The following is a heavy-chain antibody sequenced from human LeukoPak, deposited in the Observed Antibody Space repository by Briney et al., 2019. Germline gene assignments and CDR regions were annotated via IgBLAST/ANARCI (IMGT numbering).Heavy chain of an antibody. Sequence: ASVKVSCKASGYTFTSYDINWVRQATGQGLEWMGWMNPNSGNTGYAQKLQGRVTMTTDTSTSTAYMELRSLRSDDTAVYYCARDAGYYYDSSGYYGAWYYYYMDVWGKGTTVTISS. V-gene: IGHV1-8*01. CDR3: ARDAGYYYDSSGYYGAWYYYYMDV. D-gene: IGHD3-22*01. CDR1: GYTFTSYD. CDR2: MNPNSGNT. J-gene: IGHJ6*03.